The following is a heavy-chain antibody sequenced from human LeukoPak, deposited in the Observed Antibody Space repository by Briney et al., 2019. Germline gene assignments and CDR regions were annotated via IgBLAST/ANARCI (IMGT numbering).Heavy chain of an antibody. V-gene: IGHV3-7*01. D-gene: IGHD2-2*01. Sequence: PGGSLRLSCAASGFTFETYWMSWVRQAPGKGLEWLANIKHNGREEYYVDSVKGRFTISRDNAKASLYLHMNSLRVEDTAIYYCARVRFPADCWGQGTLVTVSS. J-gene: IGHJ4*02. CDR3: ARVRFPADC. CDR1: GFTFETYW. CDR2: IKHNGREE.